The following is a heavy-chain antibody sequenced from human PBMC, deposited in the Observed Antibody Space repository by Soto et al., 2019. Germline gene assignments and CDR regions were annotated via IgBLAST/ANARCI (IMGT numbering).Heavy chain of an antibody. CDR2: ISSSGSII. CDR1: GFTFSDYY. Sequence: QLEESGGGLVKPGGSLRLSCAASGFTFSDYYMSWIRQAPGKGLEWVAYISSSGSIIKYGDSLKGRFTISRDNSKHTLDLQVNSLRVEDTGVYYCARDAEGMDVWGQGTTVIVS. CDR3: ARDAEGMDV. V-gene: IGHV3-11*01. J-gene: IGHJ6*02.